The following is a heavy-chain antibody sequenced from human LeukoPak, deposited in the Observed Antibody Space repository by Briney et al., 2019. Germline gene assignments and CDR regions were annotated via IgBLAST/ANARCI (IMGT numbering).Heavy chain of an antibody. CDR1: GDTLSD. J-gene: IGHJ4*02. CDR3: ARDHESSSWYRGEYYFDY. D-gene: IGHD6-13*01. V-gene: IGHV7-4-1*02. Sequence: ASVKVSCKAFGDTLSDMNWVRQAPGQGLEWMGWINTNTGNPTYVQGFRGRFVFSLDTSVNTAYLQISSLKADDTAVYYCARDHESSSWYRGEYYFDYWGQGTLVTVSS. CDR2: INTNTGNP.